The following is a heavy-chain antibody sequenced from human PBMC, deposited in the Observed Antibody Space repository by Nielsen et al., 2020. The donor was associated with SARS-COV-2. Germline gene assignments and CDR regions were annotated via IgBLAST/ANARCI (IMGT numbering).Heavy chain of an antibody. CDR3: ARDRGSYYGADAFDI. CDR1: GFTFSSYA. CDR2: ISGSGGST. Sequence: GGSLRLSCAASGFTFSSYAMSWVRQAPGKGLEWVSAISGSGGSTYYADSVKGRFTISRDNAKNSLYLQMNSLRAEDTAVYYCARDRGSYYGADAFDIWGQGTMVTVSS. J-gene: IGHJ3*02. D-gene: IGHD1-26*01. V-gene: IGHV3-23*01.